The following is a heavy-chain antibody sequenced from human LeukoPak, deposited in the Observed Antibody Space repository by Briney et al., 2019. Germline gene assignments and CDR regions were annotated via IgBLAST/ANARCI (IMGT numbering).Heavy chain of an antibody. CDR3: AKSWYSSAWYVGIDY. CDR2: INPNGGGT. V-gene: IGHV1-46*01. D-gene: IGHD6-19*01. J-gene: IGHJ4*02. Sequence: GASVKVSCKASGYTFTNYYIHWVRQAPGQGLEWMGLINPNGGGTNYAQKFQGRVTMTRDLSTSTVFMELSSLRSEDTALYYCAKSWYSSAWYVGIDYWGQGTLVTVSS. CDR1: GYTFTNYY.